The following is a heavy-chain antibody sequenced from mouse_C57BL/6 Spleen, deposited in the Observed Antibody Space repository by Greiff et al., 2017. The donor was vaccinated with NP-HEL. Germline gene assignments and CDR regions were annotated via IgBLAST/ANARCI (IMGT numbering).Heavy chain of an antibody. CDR2: IYPGSGNT. J-gene: IGHJ4*01. V-gene: IGHV1-76*01. CDR1: GYTFTDYY. CDR3: AVDSSGSGYAMDY. D-gene: IGHD3-2*02. Sequence: QVHVKQSGAELVRPGASVKLSCKASGYTFTDYYINWVKQRPGQGLEWIARIYPGSGNTYYNEKFKGKATLTAEKSSSTAYMQLSSLTSEDSAVYFCAVDSSGSGYAMDYWGQGTSVTVSS.